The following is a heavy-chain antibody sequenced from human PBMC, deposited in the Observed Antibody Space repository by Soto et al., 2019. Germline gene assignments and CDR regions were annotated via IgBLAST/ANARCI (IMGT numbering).Heavy chain of an antibody. CDR3: ARDSAPGYYYYGMDV. V-gene: IGHV1-69*13. Sequence: GASVKVSCKASGGTFSSYAISWVRQAPGQGPEWMGGIIPIFGTANYAQKFQGRVTITADESTSTAYMELSSLRSEDTAVYYCARDSAPGYYYYGMDVWGQGTTVTVSS. CDR1: GGTFSSYA. CDR2: IIPIFGTA. J-gene: IGHJ6*02.